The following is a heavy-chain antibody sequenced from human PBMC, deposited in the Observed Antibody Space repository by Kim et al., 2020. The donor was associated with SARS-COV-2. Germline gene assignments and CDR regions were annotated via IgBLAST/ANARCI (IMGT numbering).Heavy chain of an antibody. V-gene: IGHV5-51*01. CDR1: GYSFTTYW. CDR2: IYPGDSDT. CDR3: ARRGANLEYFDL. D-gene: IGHD3-3*01. J-gene: IGHJ2*01. Sequence: GESLKISCKGYGYSFTTYWIGWVRQMPGKGLEWMGTIYPGDSDTRYSPSFQGQVTISADKSIATAYVQLRSLKASDSAIYFCARRGANLEYFDLLGRGTL.